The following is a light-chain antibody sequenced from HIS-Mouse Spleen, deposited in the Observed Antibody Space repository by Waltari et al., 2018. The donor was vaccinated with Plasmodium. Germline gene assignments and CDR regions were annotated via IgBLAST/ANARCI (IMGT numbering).Light chain of an antibody. Sequence: EIVMAQSPATLSVSPGERATLSCRASQSVSSNFAWYQQKPVQAPRLLIYGASTRATGIPARFSGSGSGTEFTLTISSMQSEDFAVYYCQQYNNWPPYTFGQGTKLEIK. J-gene: IGKJ2*01. V-gene: IGKV3-15*01. CDR1: QSVSSN. CDR3: QQYNNWPPYT. CDR2: GAS.